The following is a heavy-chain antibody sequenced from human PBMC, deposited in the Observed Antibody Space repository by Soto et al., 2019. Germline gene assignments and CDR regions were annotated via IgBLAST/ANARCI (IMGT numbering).Heavy chain of an antibody. CDR1: GYTFSDYY. J-gene: IGHJ4*02. D-gene: IGHD6-19*01. Sequence: QVHLAQSGAEVKKPGASVKVSCKASGYTFSDYYIHWIRQAPGQGLEWMGWINPNSGSTHFAKKFQGRVTMTSDPSISTGYMGLSSLRSDDTALYFCGRGRAPGPSGDLWGQGTRVTVSS. V-gene: IGHV1-2*02. CDR2: INPNSGST. CDR3: GRGRAPGPSGDL.